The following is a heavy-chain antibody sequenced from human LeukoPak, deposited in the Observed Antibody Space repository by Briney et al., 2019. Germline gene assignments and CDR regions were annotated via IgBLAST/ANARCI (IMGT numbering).Heavy chain of an antibody. CDR2: IYYSGST. CDR1: GDSISSYY. D-gene: IGHD3-10*01. V-gene: IGHV4-59*01. Sequence: SETLSLTCTVSGDSISSYYWSWIRQPPGKGLEWIGYIYYSGSTKYNPSLKSRVTISVDTSKNQFSLKLNSVTAADTAVYYCASNYYGSGSLDYWGQGNLVTVSS. J-gene: IGHJ4*02. CDR3: ASNYYGSGSLDY.